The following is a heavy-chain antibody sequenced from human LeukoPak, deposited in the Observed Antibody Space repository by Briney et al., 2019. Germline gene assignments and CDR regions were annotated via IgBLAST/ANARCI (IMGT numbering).Heavy chain of an antibody. CDR3: ARDWTDANAVGRALDY. J-gene: IGHJ4*02. D-gene: IGHD3/OR15-3a*01. CDR2: ISGSGGST. Sequence: PGGSLRLSCAASKFTFSSYAMSWVRQAPGKGLEWVSTISGSGGSTYHADSVKGRFTISRDNSKNTLYLQMNSLRAEDTALYYCARDWTDANAVGRALDYWGQGTLVTVSS. CDR1: KFTFSSYA. V-gene: IGHV3-23*01.